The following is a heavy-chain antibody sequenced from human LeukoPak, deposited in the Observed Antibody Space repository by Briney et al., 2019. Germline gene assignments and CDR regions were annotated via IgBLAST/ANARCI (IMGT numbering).Heavy chain of an antibody. V-gene: IGHV3-23*01. CDR2: ISGSGGST. J-gene: IGHJ4*02. Sequence: GGSLRLSCAASGFTFSSYAMSWVRQAPGKGLELVSAISGSGGSTYYADSVKGRFTISRDNSKNTLYLQMNSLRAEDTAVYYCAKGYYGSGSYLVDYWGQGTLVTVSS. CDR3: AKGYYGSGSYLVDY. CDR1: GFTFSSYA. D-gene: IGHD3-10*01.